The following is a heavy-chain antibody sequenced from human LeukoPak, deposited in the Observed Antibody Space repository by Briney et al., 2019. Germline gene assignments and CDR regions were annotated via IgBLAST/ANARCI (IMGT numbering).Heavy chain of an antibody. CDR2: IWYDGSNK. CDR3: ARAPVYFDL. J-gene: IGHJ2*01. V-gene: IGHV3-33*08. CDR1: GFTFSSYA. Sequence: PGGSLRLSCAASGFTFSSYAMSWVRQAPGKGLEWVAVIWYDGSNKYYADSVKGRFTISRDNSKNTLYLQMNSLRAEDTAVYYCARAPVYFDLWGRGTLVTVSS.